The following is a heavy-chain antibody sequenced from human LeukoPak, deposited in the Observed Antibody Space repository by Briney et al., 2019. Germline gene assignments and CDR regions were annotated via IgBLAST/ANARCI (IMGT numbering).Heavy chain of an antibody. Sequence: PSETLSLTCTVSGRPISGYYWSWIRQPAGKGLEWIACIYTSGSTNYNDSLKSRLTMSVDTSKDPFYLQLDSVSAADTAVYYCARLLFVGYEVYYFDYSGQGTLVTVSS. V-gene: IGHV4-4*07. CDR3: ARLLFVGYEVYYFDY. CDR1: GRPISGYY. CDR2: IYTSGST. D-gene: IGHD1-26*01. J-gene: IGHJ4*02.